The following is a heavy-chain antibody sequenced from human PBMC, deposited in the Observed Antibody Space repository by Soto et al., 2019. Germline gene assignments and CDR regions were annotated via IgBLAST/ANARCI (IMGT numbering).Heavy chain of an antibody. Sequence: QVQLVQSGAEVKKPGSSVKVSCKASGGTFNNYVVNWVRQAPGQGLEWMGGILPIFATANYAQKFQGRVTITADKSTSTAYMELTSLRSEDTAVYYCAGRCDSTSCLGHFYCWGQGTLVTVAS. CDR1: GGTFNNYV. D-gene: IGHD2-2*01. CDR3: AGRCDSTSCLGHFYC. J-gene: IGHJ4*02. V-gene: IGHV1-69*06. CDR2: ILPIFATA.